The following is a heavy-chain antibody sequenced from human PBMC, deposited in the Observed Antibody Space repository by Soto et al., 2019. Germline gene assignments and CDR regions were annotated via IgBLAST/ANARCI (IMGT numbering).Heavy chain of an antibody. CDR2: ISSSSSYI. J-gene: IGHJ4*02. CDR1: GFTFSSYS. Sequence: GGSLRLSCAASGFTFSSYSMNWVRQAPGKGLEWVSCISSSSSYIYYADSVKGRFTISRDNAKNSLYLQMNSLRAEDTAVYYCARGNYYDSSGSPFDYWGQGTLVTVSS. CDR3: ARGNYYDSSGSPFDY. D-gene: IGHD3-22*01. V-gene: IGHV3-21*01.